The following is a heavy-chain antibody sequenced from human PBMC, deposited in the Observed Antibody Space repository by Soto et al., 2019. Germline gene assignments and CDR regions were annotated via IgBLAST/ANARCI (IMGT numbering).Heavy chain of an antibody. CDR2: MSYDGINK. CDR3: ARESDYARGYTYYGMDV. J-gene: IGHJ6*02. D-gene: IGHD4-17*01. V-gene: IGHV3-30*03. Sequence: QVQLVESGGGVVQTGRSLRLSCVASGFSFSSYGIHWVRQAPGKGLEWVAVMSYDGINKYYTDSVKGRFTISRDNSKNTLYMQIKRLRAEDTAVYYCARESDYARGYTYYGMDVWGQGTTVTVSS. CDR1: GFSFSSYG.